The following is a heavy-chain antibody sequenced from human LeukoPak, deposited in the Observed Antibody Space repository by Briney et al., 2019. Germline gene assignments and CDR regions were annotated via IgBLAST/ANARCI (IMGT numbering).Heavy chain of an antibody. CDR2: IYTSGST. V-gene: IGHV4-61*02. D-gene: IGHD6-13*01. CDR3: AREPGIAAAGPIDY. J-gene: IGHJ4*02. CDR1: GGSISSGSYY. Sequence: SETLSLTCTVSGGSISSGSYYWSWIRQPAGKGLEWIGRIYTSGSTNYNPSLKRRVTISEDTSKNQFSLKLSSVTAADTAVYYCAREPGIAAAGPIDYWGQGTLVTVSS.